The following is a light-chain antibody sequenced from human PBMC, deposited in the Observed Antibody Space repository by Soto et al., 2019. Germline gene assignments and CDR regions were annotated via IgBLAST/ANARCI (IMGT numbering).Light chain of an antibody. V-gene: IGLV1-40*01. Sequence: QLVLTQPPSVSGAPGRRVTISCTGSYSNIGAGYEVHWYQQIPGTAPKLLISGHNNRPSGVPDRFFGSKSGTSASLTIIGLQAEDEADYYCQSYDSSLSGSGVFGGGTNVTVL. J-gene: IGLJ3*02. CDR3: QSYDSSLSGSGV. CDR1: YSNIGAGYE. CDR2: GHN.